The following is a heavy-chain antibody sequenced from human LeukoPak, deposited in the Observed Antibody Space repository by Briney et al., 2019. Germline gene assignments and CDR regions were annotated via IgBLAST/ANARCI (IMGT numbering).Heavy chain of an antibody. CDR2: IWYDGSNK. CDR1: GFTFSSYG. J-gene: IGHJ4*02. Sequence: PGGSLRLSCAASGFTFSSYGMHWVRQAPGKGLEWVAVIWYDGSNKYYADSVKGRFTISRDNSKNTLYLQMNSLRAEDTAVYYCARDLEGRITFGTFGYWGQGTLVTVSS. D-gene: IGHD3-16*01. CDR3: ARDLEGRITFGTFGY. V-gene: IGHV3-33*01.